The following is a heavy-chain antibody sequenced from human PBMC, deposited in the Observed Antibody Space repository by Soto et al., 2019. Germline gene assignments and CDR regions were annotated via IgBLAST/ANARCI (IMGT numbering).Heavy chain of an antibody. CDR2: INPSGGST. CDR3: AKIIDVGWDLAY. J-gene: IGHJ4*01. CDR1: KCVVNGYS. V-gene: IGHV1-46*02. D-gene: IGHD1-26*01. Sequence: QEPKCVVNGYSMHFGRQAPGQGLEWMGIINPSGGSTSYAQKFQGRVTMTRDTSTSTVYMELSSLRAEDTAVYYCAKIIDVGWDLAYLVNGTLVPVSS.